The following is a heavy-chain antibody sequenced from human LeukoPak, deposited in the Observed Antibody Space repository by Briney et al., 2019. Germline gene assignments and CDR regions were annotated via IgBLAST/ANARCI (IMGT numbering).Heavy chain of an antibody. CDR3: ARGPVLRFLEWLLYDSYYMDV. CDR2: MNPNSGNT. J-gene: IGHJ6*03. D-gene: IGHD3-3*01. Sequence: ASVKVSCKASGYTFTSYDINWVRQATGQGLEWMGWMNPNSGNTGYAQKFQGRVIMTRNTSISTAYMEMSSLRPEDTAVYYCARGPVLRFLEWLLYDSYYMDVWGEGATVTVSS. V-gene: IGHV1-8*01. CDR1: GYTFTSYD.